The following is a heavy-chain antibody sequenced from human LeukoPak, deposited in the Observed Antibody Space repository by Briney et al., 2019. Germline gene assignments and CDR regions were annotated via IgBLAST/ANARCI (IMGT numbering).Heavy chain of an antibody. V-gene: IGHV3-66*01. D-gene: IGHD2-2*02. Sequence: GGSLRLSCAASGFTVSNNYLSWVRQAPGKGLEWASAIFSDGSTYYADSVKGRFTISRDNSKNTLYLQMNSLRAEDTAVYYCAKVIYGIPGDAFDIWGQGTMVTVSS. CDR2: IFSDGST. CDR3: AKVIYGIPGDAFDI. J-gene: IGHJ3*02. CDR1: GFTVSNNY.